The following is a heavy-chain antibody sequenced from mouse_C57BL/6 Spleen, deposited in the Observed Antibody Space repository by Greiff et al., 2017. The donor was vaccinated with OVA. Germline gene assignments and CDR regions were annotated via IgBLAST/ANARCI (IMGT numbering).Heavy chain of an antibody. V-gene: IGHV1-80*01. D-gene: IGHD1-1*01. CDR3: ARGYGSSLYFDY. J-gene: IGHJ2*01. CDR1: GYAFSSYW. CDR2: IYPGDGDT. Sequence: QVQLKQSGAELVKPGASVKISCKASGYAFSSYWMNWVKQRPGKGLEWIGQIYPGDGDTNYNGKFKGKATLTADKSSSTAYMQLSSLTSEDSAVYFCARGYGSSLYFDYWGQGTTLTVSS.